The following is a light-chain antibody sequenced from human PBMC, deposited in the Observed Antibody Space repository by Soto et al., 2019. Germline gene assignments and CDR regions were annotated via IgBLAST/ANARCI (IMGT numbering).Light chain of an antibody. CDR1: SGHSSYV. J-gene: IGLJ2*01. Sequence: QPVLTQSPSASASLGASVKLTCTLSSGHSSYVIAWYQQQPEKGPRYLMRLNSNGSHNKGDGIPDRFSGSSSGAERYLTISSLQSEDEAVYYCQAWGTGVVFGGGTKLTVL. V-gene: IGLV4-69*02. CDR3: QAWGTGVV. CDR2: LNSNGSH.